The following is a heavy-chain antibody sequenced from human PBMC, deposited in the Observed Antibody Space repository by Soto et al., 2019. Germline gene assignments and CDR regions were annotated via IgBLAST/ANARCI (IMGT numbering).Heavy chain of an antibody. J-gene: IGHJ4*02. CDR2: IWYDGSNK. V-gene: IGHV3-33*08. CDR3: ARDRGPIAARPGDLGY. D-gene: IGHD6-6*01. Sequence: GGSLRLSCAASGFIFSSYGMHWVRQAPVKGLEWVAVIWYDGSNKYYADSVKGRFTISRDNSKNTLYLQMNSLRAEDTAVYYCARDRGPIAARPGDLGYWGQGTLVTVSS. CDR1: GFIFSSYG.